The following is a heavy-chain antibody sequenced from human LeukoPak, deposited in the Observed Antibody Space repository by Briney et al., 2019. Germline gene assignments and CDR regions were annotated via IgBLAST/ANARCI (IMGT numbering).Heavy chain of an antibody. CDR2: IYSGAGPK. CDR1: GLTFSDYT. V-gene: IGHV3-48*02. D-gene: IGHD2-15*01. CDR3: AIVVVTNYGMDV. Sequence: GGSLRLSCAASGLTFSDYTVNWVRQAPGKGLEWISNIYSGAGPKYYADSVKGRFTISRDNAENSVSLQVSSLRDEDTAVYYCAIVVVTNYGMDVWGQGTTVTVSS. J-gene: IGHJ6*02.